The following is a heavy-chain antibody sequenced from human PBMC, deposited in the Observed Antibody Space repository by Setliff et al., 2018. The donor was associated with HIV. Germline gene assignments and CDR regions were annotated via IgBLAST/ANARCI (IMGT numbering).Heavy chain of an antibody. CDR2: IYTSGST. CDR1: GDSMSSGDYS. CDR3: ARDWGGPLDY. V-gene: IGHV4-61*09. Sequence: PSETLSLTCAVSGDSMSSGDYSWNWIRQSPGKGLEWIGHIYTSGSTNYNPSLKSRVTISVDTSKNQFSLKLSSVTAADTAVYYCARDWGGPLDYWGQGTLVTVSS. J-gene: IGHJ4*02. D-gene: IGHD7-27*01.